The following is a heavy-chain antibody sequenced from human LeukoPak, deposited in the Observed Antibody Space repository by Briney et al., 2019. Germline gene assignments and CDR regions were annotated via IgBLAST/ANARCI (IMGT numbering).Heavy chain of an antibody. CDR2: IYSGGNT. CDR1: GFTVSSNY. J-gene: IGHJ5*02. V-gene: IGHV3-66*01. CDR3: ARGRRAARPYWFDP. Sequence: GGSLRLSCAVSGFTVSSNYMSWVRQAQGKGLEWVSLIYSGGNTYYADSVKGRFTISRDNSKNTLYVQMNSLSPEDTAVYYCARGRRAARPYWFDPWGQGTLVTVSS. D-gene: IGHD6-6*01.